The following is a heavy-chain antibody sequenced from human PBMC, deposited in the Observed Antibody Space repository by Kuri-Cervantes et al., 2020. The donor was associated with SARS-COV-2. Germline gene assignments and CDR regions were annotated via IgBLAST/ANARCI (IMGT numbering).Heavy chain of an antibody. D-gene: IGHD3-22*01. J-gene: IGHJ4*02. CDR1: GFTFNNYA. V-gene: IGHV3-23*01. Sequence: GESLKISCAASGFTFNNYAMSWVRLTPGKRLYWISTISSSGGSKYYADSMKGRFTISRDNSKNTLYLQMNNLRAEDTAVYYCAKEAQPPYYYRSSGYYSDYWGRGTLVTVSS. CDR2: ISSSGGSK. CDR3: AKEAQPPYYYRSSGYYSDY.